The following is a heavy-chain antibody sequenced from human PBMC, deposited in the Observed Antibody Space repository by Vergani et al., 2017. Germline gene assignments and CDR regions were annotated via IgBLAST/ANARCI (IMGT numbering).Heavy chain of an antibody. CDR3: ARAEFSTNYYGQSYYFDF. CDR2: VYFTGST. J-gene: IGHJ4*02. CDR1: GASINSRYY. Sequence: QVQLQESGPGLVKPSQTLSLPCRVSGASINSRYYWSWVRQPAGKGLQWIGRVYFTGSTNYNPSLGSRVSLSIDTSKNQFSLKLHSVSADDTAVYFCARAEFSTNYYGQSYYFDFWGQGIPVTVSA. D-gene: IGHD3-22*01. V-gene: IGHV4-4*07.